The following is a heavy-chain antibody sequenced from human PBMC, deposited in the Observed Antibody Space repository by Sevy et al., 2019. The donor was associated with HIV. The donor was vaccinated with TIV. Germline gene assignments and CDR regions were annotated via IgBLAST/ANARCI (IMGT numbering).Heavy chain of an antibody. J-gene: IGHJ3*02. V-gene: IGHV3-64*01. D-gene: IGHD3-10*01. CDR2: ISRNGGST. CDR1: GFTFSSYA. Sequence: QLGGSLRLSCAASGFTFSSYAMHWVRQAPGKGLEYVSAISRNGGSTYYANSVKGRFTISRDNSKNTLYLQMGSLRTEDMAVYYCAGSGDRNLAAFDIWGQGTMVTVSS. CDR3: AGSGDRNLAAFDI.